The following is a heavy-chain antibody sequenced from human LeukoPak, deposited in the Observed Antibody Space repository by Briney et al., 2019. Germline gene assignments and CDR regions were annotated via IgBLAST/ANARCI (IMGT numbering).Heavy chain of an antibody. CDR1: GGSISSYY. V-gene: IGHV4-59*01. Sequence: SETLSLTCTVSGGSISSYYWSWIRQPPGKGLEWIGNIHYSGSTNYNPSLKSRVTISVDRSKDQFSLKLNSVTAADTAVYYCARRMAYYYGSEAFDIWGRGTMVTVSS. J-gene: IGHJ3*02. CDR3: ARRMAYYYGSEAFDI. CDR2: IHYSGST. D-gene: IGHD3-10*01.